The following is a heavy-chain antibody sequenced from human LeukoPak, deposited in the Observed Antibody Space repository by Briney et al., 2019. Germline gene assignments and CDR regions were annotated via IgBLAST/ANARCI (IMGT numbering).Heavy chain of an antibody. Sequence: GESLKISCKASGYTFTSYGISWVRQAPGQGLEWMGCISAYNGNTNYAQKLQGRVTMTTDTSTSTAYMELRSLRSDDTAVYYCARRRGSGYMDVWGKGTTVTISS. CDR3: ARRRGSGYMDV. D-gene: IGHD3-10*01. V-gene: IGHV1-18*01. CDR2: ISAYNGNT. J-gene: IGHJ6*03. CDR1: GYTFTSYG.